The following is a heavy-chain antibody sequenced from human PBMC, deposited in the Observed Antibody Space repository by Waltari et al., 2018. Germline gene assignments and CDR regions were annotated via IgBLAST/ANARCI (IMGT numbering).Heavy chain of an antibody. CDR2: ISYDGSNK. D-gene: IGHD3-3*01. CDR3: AKDGGGFLDFP. CDR1: GFTFSSYG. Sequence: QVQLVESGGGVVQPGRSLRLSCAASGFTFSSYGIPWFRQAPGKGLEWVAVISYDGSNKYYADSVKGRFTISRDNSKNTLYLQMNSLRAEDTAVYYCAKDGGGFLDFPWGQGTLVTVSS. J-gene: IGHJ5*02. V-gene: IGHV3-30*18.